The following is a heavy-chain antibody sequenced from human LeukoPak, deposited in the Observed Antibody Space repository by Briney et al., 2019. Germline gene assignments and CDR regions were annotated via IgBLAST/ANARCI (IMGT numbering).Heavy chain of an antibody. CDR2: INPSIGST. J-gene: IGHJ4*01. D-gene: IGHD6-19*01. CDR3: ASPASEPASSGWYYFDY. Sequence: ASVRVSCKASGYTFTSYYMHWVRQAPGQGLEWIGIINPSIGSTTYAQKFQGRVTMTRDTSTSTVYMDLSSLSSEDTAVYYCASPASEPASSGWYYFDYWGHGTLVTVSS. CDR1: GYTFTSYY. V-gene: IGHV1-46*01.